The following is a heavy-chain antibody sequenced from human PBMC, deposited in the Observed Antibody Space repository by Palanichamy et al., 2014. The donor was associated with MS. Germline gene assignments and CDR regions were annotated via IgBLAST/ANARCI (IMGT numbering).Heavy chain of an antibody. D-gene: IGHD7-27*01. J-gene: IGHJ6*02. CDR3: TTRKLGRDYYGMDV. Sequence: EVQLVESGGGLVKPGGSLRLSCAASGFTFSNAWMSWVRQAPGKGLEWVGRIKSKTDGGTTDYAAPVKGRFTISRDDSKNTLYLQMNSLKTEDTAVYYCTTRKLGRDYYGMDVWGQGTTVTVSS. V-gene: IGHV3-15*01. CDR1: GFTFSNAW. CDR2: IKSKTDGGTT.